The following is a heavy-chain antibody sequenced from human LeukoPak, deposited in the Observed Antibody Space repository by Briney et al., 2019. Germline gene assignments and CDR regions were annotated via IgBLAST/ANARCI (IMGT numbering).Heavy chain of an antibody. CDR2: ISSSSSYI. D-gene: IGHD1-20*01. CDR3: AKDYGISGTGGAWLDP. V-gene: IGHV3-21*01. CDR1: GFTFSSYS. Sequence: PGGSLRLSCAASGFTFSSYSMSWVRQAPGKGLEWVSSISSSSSYIYYADSVKGRFTISRDNAKNSLYLQMNSLRAEDTAVYYCAKDYGISGTGGAWLDPWGQGTLVTVSS. J-gene: IGHJ5*02.